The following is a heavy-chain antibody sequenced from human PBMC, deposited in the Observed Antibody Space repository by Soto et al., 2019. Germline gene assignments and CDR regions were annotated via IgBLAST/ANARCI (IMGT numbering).Heavy chain of an antibody. CDR3: AKEEPRGAFYI. CDR1: GFTFDGYT. V-gene: IGHV3-43*01. Sequence: GXSLRLSCAASGFTFDGYTIHWVIQAPGKGLGWVFFISWDGGRTYYADSVKGRFTISRDNGKNSLYLQMKSLRTEDTALYYCAKEEPRGAFYIRGQGTMVPVSS. CDR2: ISWDGGRT. J-gene: IGHJ3*02.